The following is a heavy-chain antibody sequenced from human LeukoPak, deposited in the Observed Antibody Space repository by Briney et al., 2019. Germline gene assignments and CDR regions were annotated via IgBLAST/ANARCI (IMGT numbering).Heavy chain of an antibody. Sequence: ASVKVSCKASGYTFTGYYMHWVRQAPGQGLEWMGWVNPNSGGTNYAQKFQGRATMTRDTSISTAYMELSRLRSDDTAVYYCASYDSSGYEGDDAFDIWGQGTMVTVSS. CDR1: GYTFTGYY. V-gene: IGHV1-2*02. J-gene: IGHJ3*02. CDR3: ASYDSSGYEGDDAFDI. D-gene: IGHD3-22*01. CDR2: VNPNSGGT.